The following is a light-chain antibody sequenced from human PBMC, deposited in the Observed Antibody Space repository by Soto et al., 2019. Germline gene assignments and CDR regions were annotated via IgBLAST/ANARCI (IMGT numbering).Light chain of an antibody. V-gene: IGLV2-8*01. CDR3: ASREVNTVRV. Sequence: QSALTQPPSASGSPGQSVTISCTGTSSDIGGYNYVSWYQQHPGKAPKLLIYEVTKRPSGVPDRFSGSKSGNPASLTGSGLQAEDEAEYYCASREVNTVRVFGGGTKLTVL. CDR1: SSDIGGYNY. J-gene: IGLJ3*02. CDR2: EVT.